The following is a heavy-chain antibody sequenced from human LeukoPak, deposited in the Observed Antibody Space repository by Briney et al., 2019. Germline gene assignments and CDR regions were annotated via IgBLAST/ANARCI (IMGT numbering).Heavy chain of an antibody. J-gene: IGHJ4*02. CDR2: IYHSGST. Sequence: PSETLSLTCAVSGYSISSGYYWGWIRQPPGKGLEWIGSIYHSGSTYYNPSLKSRVTISVDTSENQFSLKLSSVTAADTAVYYCARQGSSWGYFDYWGQGTLVTVSS. CDR3: ARQGSSWGYFDY. V-gene: IGHV4-38-2*01. CDR1: GYSISSGYY. D-gene: IGHD6-13*01.